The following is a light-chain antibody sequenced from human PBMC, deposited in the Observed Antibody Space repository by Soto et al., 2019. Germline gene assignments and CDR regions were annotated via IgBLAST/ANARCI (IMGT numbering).Light chain of an antibody. J-gene: IGLJ1*01. Sequence: QTVVTQSPSASASLGASVKLTCTLSSGHSSYAIAWHQQQPEKGPRYLMKLNSDGSHSKGDGIPDRFSGSSSGAERYLTISSLQSEDEADYYCQTWGTGGGVFGTGTKVTVL. CDR1: SGHSSYA. CDR3: QTWGTGGGV. CDR2: LNSDGSH. V-gene: IGLV4-69*01.